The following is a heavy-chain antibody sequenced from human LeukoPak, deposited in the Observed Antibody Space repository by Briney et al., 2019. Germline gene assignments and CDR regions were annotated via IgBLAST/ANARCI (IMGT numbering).Heavy chain of an antibody. CDR1: GGSISSGSYY. Sequence: PSETLSLTCTVSGGSISSGSYYWSWIRQPAGKGLEWIGRIYTSGSTNYNPSLKSRVTISVDTSKNQFSLKLSSVTAADTAVYYCARGIAVAGLLRPFQHWGQGTLVTVSS. J-gene: IGHJ1*01. V-gene: IGHV4-61*02. CDR3: ARGIAVAGLLRPFQH. D-gene: IGHD6-19*01. CDR2: IYTSGST.